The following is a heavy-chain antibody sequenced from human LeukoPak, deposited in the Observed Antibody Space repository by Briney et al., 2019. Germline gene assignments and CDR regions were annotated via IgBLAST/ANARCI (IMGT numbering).Heavy chain of an antibody. CDR2: INPSGGST. CDR1: GYTFTSYY. Sequence: HRASVKVSCKASGYTFTSYYMHWVRQAPGQGLEWMGIINPSGGSTSYAQKFQGRVTMTRDTSTSTVYMELSSLRSEDTAVYYCAREAVRMTTVTTSLYYYYGMDVWGQGTTVTVSS. CDR3: AREAVRMTTVTTSLYYYYGMDV. J-gene: IGHJ6*02. V-gene: IGHV1-46*01. D-gene: IGHD4-17*01.